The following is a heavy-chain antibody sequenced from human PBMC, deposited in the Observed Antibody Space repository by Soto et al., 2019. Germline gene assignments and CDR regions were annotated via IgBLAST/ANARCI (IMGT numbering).Heavy chain of an antibody. Sequence: EVQLLESGGGLVQPGGSLRLSCAASGFTFSNYALTWVRQAPGKGLEWFPAISGSDGTTYYADSVKGRFTISRDNSMNKLYLQLDSLRGEDTAMYYCPKGGWGTVLDYWGQGTLVTVSS. CDR3: PKGGWGTVLDY. CDR1: GFTFSNYA. J-gene: IGHJ4*02. D-gene: IGHD1-1*01. V-gene: IGHV3-23*01. CDR2: ISGSDGTT.